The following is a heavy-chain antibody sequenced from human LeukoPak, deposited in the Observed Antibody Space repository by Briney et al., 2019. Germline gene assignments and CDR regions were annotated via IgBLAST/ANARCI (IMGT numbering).Heavy chain of an antibody. CDR3: ARDPAVAGSNWFDP. CDR2: IYYSGST. CDR1: GGSISSYY. V-gene: IGHV4-59*01. Sequence: PSETLSLTCTVSGGSISSYYWSWIRQPPGKGLERIGYIYYSGSTNYNPSLKSRVTISVDTSKNQFSLKLSSVTAADTAVYYCARDPAVAGSNWFDPWGQGTLVTVSS. J-gene: IGHJ5*02. D-gene: IGHD6-19*01.